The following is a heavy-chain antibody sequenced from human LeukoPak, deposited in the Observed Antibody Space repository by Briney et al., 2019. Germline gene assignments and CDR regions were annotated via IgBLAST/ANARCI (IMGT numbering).Heavy chain of an antibody. J-gene: IGHJ3*02. D-gene: IGHD3-22*01. CDR2: IKANSGGT. Sequence: ASVKVSCKASGYTFTGYYLHWVRQAPGQGLEWMGWIKANSGGTYYAERFQGRVTMTRDTSISTVYMDLSRLRSDDTAVYHCATSGYPYNAFDIWGQGTMVTVSS. CDR3: ATSGYPYNAFDI. V-gene: IGHV1-2*02. CDR1: GYTFTGYY.